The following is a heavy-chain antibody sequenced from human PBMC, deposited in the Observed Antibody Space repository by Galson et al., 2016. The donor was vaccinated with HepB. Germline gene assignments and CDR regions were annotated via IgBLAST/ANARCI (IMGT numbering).Heavy chain of an antibody. V-gene: IGHV1-2*02. D-gene: IGHD2-8*02. J-gene: IGHJ4*02. CDR1: GYTSTGYV. Sequence: SVKVSCKASGYTSTGYVIQWVRQAPGQGLEWMGSINPNNGGTNSAQKFQGRVTMTSDTSISTAYMELSNLRSDDTAVYYCARGLRYSTGGSSYWGQGTLVSVAS. CDR2: INPNNGGT. CDR3: ARGLRYSTGGSSY.